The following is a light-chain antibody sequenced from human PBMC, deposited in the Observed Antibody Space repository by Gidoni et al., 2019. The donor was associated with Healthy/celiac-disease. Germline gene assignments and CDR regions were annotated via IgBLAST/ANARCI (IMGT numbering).Light chain of an antibody. J-gene: IGKJ2*01. CDR2: AAS. Sequence: IQLTQDPAFMPASVGARVTITCRASHGISSSLAWYQQKPGKAPKLLIYAASTLQSGVPSRFSGSASVTEFTLTICRLQPGDLAIFYRQQLNSYPTYPCGQGTKLEIK. CDR3: QQLNSYPTYP. CDR1: HGISSS. V-gene: IGKV1-9*01.